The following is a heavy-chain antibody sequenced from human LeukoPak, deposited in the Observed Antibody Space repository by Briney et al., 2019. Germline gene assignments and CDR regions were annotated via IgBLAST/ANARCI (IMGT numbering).Heavy chain of an antibody. CDR2: VYPSGNT. V-gene: IGHV4-61*02. CDR3: ARAETDHYYFDH. Sequence: SSETLSLTCTVSGDSISTYYYYWSWVRQPAGKGLEWIGRVYPSGNTNYNPYNPFLTDRVTISIDASRNQFSLILTSVTAADTAIYYCARAETDHYYFDHLGQGILVTVSS. CDR1: GDSISTYYYY. D-gene: IGHD1-1*01. J-gene: IGHJ4*02.